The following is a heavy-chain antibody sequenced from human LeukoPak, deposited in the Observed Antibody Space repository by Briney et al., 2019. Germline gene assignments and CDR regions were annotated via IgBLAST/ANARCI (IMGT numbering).Heavy chain of an antibody. CDR2: IYYSGST. J-gene: IGHJ4*02. D-gene: IGHD2-21*01. CDR3: ARDSQFRKIIDY. V-gene: IGHV4-39*07. Sequence: PSETLSLTCTVSGGSISSSSYYWGWIRQPPGKGLEWIGSIYYSGSTYYNPSLKSRVTISVDTSKNQFSLKLSSVTAADTAVYYCARDSQFRKIIDYWGQGTLVTVSS. CDR1: GGSISSSSYY.